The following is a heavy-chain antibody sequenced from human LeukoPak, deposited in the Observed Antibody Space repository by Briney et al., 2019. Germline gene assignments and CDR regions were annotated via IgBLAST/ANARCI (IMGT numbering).Heavy chain of an antibody. CDR3: ARFFGRSGGTDY. CDR1: GGSISSYY. V-gene: IGHV4-59*12. Sequence: SETLSLTCTVSGGSISSYYWSWIRQPPGKGLEWVGYIYYGGSTNSNHSLKSRVPISVATSKNQFSLKLSSVTAADTAVYYCARFFGRSGGTDYGGQGTLVTVS. J-gene: IGHJ4*02. D-gene: IGHD2-15*01. CDR2: IYYGGST.